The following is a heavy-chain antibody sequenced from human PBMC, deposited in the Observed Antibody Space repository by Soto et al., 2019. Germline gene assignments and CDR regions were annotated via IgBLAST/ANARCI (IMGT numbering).Heavy chain of an antibody. D-gene: IGHD3-10*01. Sequence: PSETLSLTCTVSGGSITSYYWTWIRRPPGKGLEWIGYISYSGSTNSNPSLKSRVAIPVDASKNQFYLKLSSVTAADTAVYYCARHAGRGVYYYYMDVWVKGTTVTVSS. V-gene: IGHV4-59*08. CDR3: ARHAGRGVYYYYMDV. J-gene: IGHJ6*03. CDR1: GGSITSYY. CDR2: ISYSGST.